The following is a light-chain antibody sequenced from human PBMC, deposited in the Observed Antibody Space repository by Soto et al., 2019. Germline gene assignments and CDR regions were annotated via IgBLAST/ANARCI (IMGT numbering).Light chain of an antibody. J-gene: IGKJ2*01. Sequence: DIVLTQSPGSLAVSLGETATIKCKSSQSVLRGSNSKNLLAGHQQKPGQPPKVLIYWASSREGGVPDRFRGSRSGTDFTLTITNVQADDVAVYYCQQYFTTPQTFGPGTKVEIK. CDR2: WAS. V-gene: IGKV4-1*01. CDR3: QQYFTTPQT. CDR1: QSVLRGSNSKNL.